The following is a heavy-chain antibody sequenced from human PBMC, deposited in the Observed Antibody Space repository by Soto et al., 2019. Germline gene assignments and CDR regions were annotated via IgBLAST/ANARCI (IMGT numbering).Heavy chain of an antibody. CDR2: INHSGST. Sequence: QVQLQQWGAGLLKPSETLSLTCAVYGGSFSGYYWSWIRQPPGKGLEWIGEINHSGSTNYNPSLMSRVTISVDTSKNQFSLKLSSVTAADTAVYYCARGRGSQREQQLVQIDYWGQGTLVTVSS. J-gene: IGHJ4*02. V-gene: IGHV4-34*01. CDR1: GGSFSGYY. CDR3: ARGRGSQREQQLVQIDY. D-gene: IGHD6-13*01.